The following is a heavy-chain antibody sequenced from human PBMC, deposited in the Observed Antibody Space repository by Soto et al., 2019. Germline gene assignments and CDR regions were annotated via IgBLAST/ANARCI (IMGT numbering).Heavy chain of an antibody. CDR1: GFSLSTSGVG. V-gene: IGHV2-5*01. Sequence: QITLKESGPTLVKPTQTLTLTCTFSGFSLSTSGVGVGWIRQPPGKALEWLALIYWNDDKRYSPSLKSRLTITKDTSKNQVVLTMTNMDPVDTATYYCAHRLGGIAAAGTVFGVWFDPWGQGTLVTVSS. D-gene: IGHD6-13*01. J-gene: IGHJ5*02. CDR2: IYWNDDK. CDR3: AHRLGGIAAAGTVFGVWFDP.